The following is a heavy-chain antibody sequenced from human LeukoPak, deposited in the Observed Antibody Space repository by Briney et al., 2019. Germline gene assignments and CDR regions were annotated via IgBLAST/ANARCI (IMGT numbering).Heavy chain of an antibody. Sequence: PGRSLRLSCTASGFTFGDYAMSWVRQAPAKGLAGVGFIRSKAYGGTTEYAASVKGRFTISRDDSKSIAYLQMNSLKAEDTAVYYCTTDSGGFDDWGQGTLVTVSS. V-gene: IGHV3-49*04. J-gene: IGHJ5*02. CDR3: TTDSGGFDD. D-gene: IGHD3-10*01. CDR2: IRSKAYGGTT. CDR1: GFTFGDYA.